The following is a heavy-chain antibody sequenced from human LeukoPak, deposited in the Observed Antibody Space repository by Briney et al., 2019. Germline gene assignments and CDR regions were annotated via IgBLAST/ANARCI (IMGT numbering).Heavy chain of an antibody. Sequence: SETLSLTCTVSGGSLSSYYWSWIRQPPGKGLEWIGYIYYSGSTNYNPSLKSRVTISVDTSKNQFSLKLSSVTAADTAVYYCARDKKVATPYYWYSMDVWGKGTTATVSS. D-gene: IGHD5-12*01. V-gene: IGHV4-59*01. CDR1: GGSLSSYY. J-gene: IGHJ6*03. CDR2: IYYSGST. CDR3: ARDKKVATPYYWYSMDV.